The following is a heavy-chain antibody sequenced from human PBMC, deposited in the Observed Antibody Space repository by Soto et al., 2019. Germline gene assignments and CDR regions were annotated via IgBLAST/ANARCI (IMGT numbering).Heavy chain of an antibody. CDR2: ISAYNGNT. J-gene: IGHJ6*02. V-gene: IGHV1-18*04. CDR1: GYTFTSYG. CDR3: ARHDAVPKLQNGMGV. D-gene: IGHD2-15*01. Sequence: ASVKVSCKASGYTFTSYGISWVRQAPGQGLEWMGWISAYNGNTNYAQKLQGRVTISVDTSKNQFSLKLSSVTAAGTAVYYCARHDAVPKLQNGMGVWGQGTTVTVSS.